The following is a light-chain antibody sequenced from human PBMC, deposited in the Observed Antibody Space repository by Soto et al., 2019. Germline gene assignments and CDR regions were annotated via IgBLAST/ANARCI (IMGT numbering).Light chain of an antibody. CDR2: DIS. CDR1: QSIARTY. Sequence: EVVLTQSPGTLSLSPGERATLSCRASQSIARTYLAWYQQKPGQAPRLLIYDISTRATGIPDRFSASGSGTHFTLTISGLETEDFAVYYGQQYGYSPIPFGQGTRLEIK. J-gene: IGKJ5*01. V-gene: IGKV3-20*01. CDR3: QQYGYSPIP.